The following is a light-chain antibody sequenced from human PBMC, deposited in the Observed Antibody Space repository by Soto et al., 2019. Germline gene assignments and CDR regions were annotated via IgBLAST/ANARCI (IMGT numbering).Light chain of an antibody. CDR1: QGISSA. J-gene: IGKJ5*01. Sequence: AIPLTQSPSSLSASVGARVTITCRASQGISSALAWYQQKPGKAPKLXIYDASSMESGVPSRFSGSGSGTDLTLTISSLQTEDFADYYCQQSYSTPSITFGQGTRLEIK. CDR3: QQSYSTPSIT. CDR2: DAS. V-gene: IGKV1-13*02.